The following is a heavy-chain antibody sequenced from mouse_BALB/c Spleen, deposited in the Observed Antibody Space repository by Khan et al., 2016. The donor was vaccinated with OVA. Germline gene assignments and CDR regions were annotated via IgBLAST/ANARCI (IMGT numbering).Heavy chain of an antibody. J-gene: IGHJ3*01. CDR1: GFTFNTYA. Sequence: EVQLVESGGGLVQPKGSLKLSCAASGFTFNTYAMNWVSQAPGKGLEWVARIRSKSNNYATYYADSVKDRFTISRDDSQSMLYLQMNNLKTEDTALYYCVRCTAFAYWGQGNLVTVSA. CDR2: IRSKSNNYAT. V-gene: IGHV10-1*02. CDR3: VRCTAFAY.